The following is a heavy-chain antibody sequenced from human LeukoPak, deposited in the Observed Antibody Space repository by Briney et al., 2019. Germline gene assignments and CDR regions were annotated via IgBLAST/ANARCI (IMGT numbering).Heavy chain of an antibody. Sequence: TSETLSLTCTVSGGSISSGGYYWSWLRQPPGKGREWIGYIYYSGSTYYNPSLKSRVTISVDTSKTQFSLKLSSVTAADTAVYYCARVNSSSWYYSDYWGQGTLVTVSS. J-gene: IGHJ4*02. CDR2: IYYSGST. D-gene: IGHD6-13*01. CDR3: ARVNSSSWYYSDY. CDR1: GGSISSGGYY. V-gene: IGHV4-31*03.